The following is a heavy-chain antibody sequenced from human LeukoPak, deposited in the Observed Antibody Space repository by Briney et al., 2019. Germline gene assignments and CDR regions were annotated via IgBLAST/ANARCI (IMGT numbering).Heavy chain of an antibody. D-gene: IGHD3-10*01. V-gene: IGHV3-7*01. CDR3: ARAQYYYGSGSPFDY. Sequence: QAGGSLRLSCAASGFTFTTYWMSWVRQAPGKGLEWVANIKQDGTEKYYVDSVKGRFTISRDNAKNSLYLQMNSLRVEDTAVYYCARAQYYYGSGSPFDYWGQGTLVTVSS. J-gene: IGHJ4*02. CDR1: GFTFTTYW. CDR2: IKQDGTEK.